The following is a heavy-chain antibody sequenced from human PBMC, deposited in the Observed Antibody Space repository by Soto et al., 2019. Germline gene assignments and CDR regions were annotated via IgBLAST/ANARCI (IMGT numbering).Heavy chain of an antibody. J-gene: IGHJ4*02. V-gene: IGHV4-31*03. D-gene: IGHD2-2*01. CDR1: GGSISSDSSY. Sequence: SETLSLTCTVSGGSISSDSSYWSWIRQRPGMGLEWIGYIFYSGAFYYTPSLRGRVMILADTSKNHFTLRLSSVTAADTAVYYCARSMTSIVVVPATDYWGQGTLVTVSS. CDR3: ARSMTSIVVVPATDY. CDR2: IFYSGAF.